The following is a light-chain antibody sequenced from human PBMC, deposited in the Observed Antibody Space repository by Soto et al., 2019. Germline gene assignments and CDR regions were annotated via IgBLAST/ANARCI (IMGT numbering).Light chain of an antibody. Sequence: EIVMTQSPATLSVSPGERATLSCRASQSVSSNLAWYQQKPGQAPRLLIYGASTRATGIPARFSVSGSWSEFILTISSLQSEDFAVYYCQQYNSWPPVYTFGQGTKLEIK. CDR2: GAS. CDR1: QSVSSN. J-gene: IGKJ2*01. V-gene: IGKV3-15*01. CDR3: QQYNSWPPVYT.